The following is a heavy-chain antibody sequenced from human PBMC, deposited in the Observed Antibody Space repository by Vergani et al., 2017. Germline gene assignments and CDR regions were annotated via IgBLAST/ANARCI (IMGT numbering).Heavy chain of an antibody. Sequence: QVQLVESGGGVVQPGRSLRLSCTSSGFTFSTYAIHWVRQAPGKGLEWVAIIYYDGSKKYYADSVKGRFTISRDNSRNTLDLLMSSLRAEDTAIYYCVREGSYCGSTTCRNPSYVYDYLMDVWGEGTTVTVSS. CDR3: VREGSYCGSTTCRNPSYVYDYLMDV. CDR2: IYYDGSKK. D-gene: IGHD2-21*01. CDR1: GFTFSTYA. J-gene: IGHJ6*03. V-gene: IGHV3-33*01.